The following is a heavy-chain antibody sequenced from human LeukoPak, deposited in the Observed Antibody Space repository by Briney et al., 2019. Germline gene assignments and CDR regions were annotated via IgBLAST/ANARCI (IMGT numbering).Heavy chain of an antibody. Sequence: GASVKVSCKASGGTFSSYAISWVRQAPGQGLEWMGGIIPIFGTANYAQKFQGRVTITADEPTSTAYMELSSLRSEDTAVYYCARVKRAGTTSGLDPWGQGTLVTVSS. V-gene: IGHV1-69*13. D-gene: IGHD1-1*01. CDR1: GGTFSSYA. CDR3: ARVKRAGTTSGLDP. CDR2: IIPIFGTA. J-gene: IGHJ5*02.